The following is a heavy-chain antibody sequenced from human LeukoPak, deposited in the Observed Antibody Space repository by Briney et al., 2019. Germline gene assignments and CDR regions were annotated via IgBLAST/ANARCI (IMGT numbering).Heavy chain of an antibody. D-gene: IGHD2/OR15-2a*01. J-gene: IGHJ6*03. V-gene: IGHV4-39*07. CDR3: ARTGGSFYFYYYMDV. Sequence: SETLSLTCTVSGGSISTGSYYWGWIRQPPGTGLEWIGTIYYTGSTYYNASLKSRVTISLDTSKNQFSLKVTSVTAADTAVYYCARTGGSFYFYYYMDVWGKGTTVTVSS. CDR1: GGSISTGSYY. CDR2: IYYTGST.